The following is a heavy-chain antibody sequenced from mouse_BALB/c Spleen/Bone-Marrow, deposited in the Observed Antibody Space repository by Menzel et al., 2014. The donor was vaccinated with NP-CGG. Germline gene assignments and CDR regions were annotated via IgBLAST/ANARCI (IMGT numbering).Heavy chain of an antibody. CDR1: GYTFSSYW. V-gene: IGHV1-9*01. D-gene: IGHD1-1*01. Sequence: QEQLKQSGAELMRPGASGKISCKATGYTFSSYWIEWVKQRPGHGLEWIGEILPGSGSTNYNEKFKGKATFTADTSSNTAYMQLSSLTSEDSAVYYCAREDGLWYFDVWGAGTTVTVSS. CDR3: AREDGLWYFDV. J-gene: IGHJ1*01. CDR2: ILPGSGST.